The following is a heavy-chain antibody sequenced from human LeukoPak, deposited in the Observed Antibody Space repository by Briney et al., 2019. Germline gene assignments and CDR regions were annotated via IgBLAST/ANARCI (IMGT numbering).Heavy chain of an antibody. Sequence: PSETLSLTCTVSVGSISRYYCSWIRQPPGKGLEWIGYIYYSGSTNYNPSLKSRVTISIDTSKNQFSLKLSSVTAADTAMYYCASHYGSGFDYWGQGTLVTVSS. CDR3: ASHYGSGFDY. V-gene: IGHV4-59*01. CDR2: IYYSGST. CDR1: VGSISRYY. J-gene: IGHJ4*02. D-gene: IGHD3-10*01.